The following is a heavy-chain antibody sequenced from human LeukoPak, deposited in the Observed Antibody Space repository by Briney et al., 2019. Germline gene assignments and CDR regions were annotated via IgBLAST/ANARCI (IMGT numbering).Heavy chain of an antibody. J-gene: IGHJ4*02. CDR3: AKGAYDYIEMGYFDD. CDR2: IIGSSGDT. D-gene: IGHD5-12*01. V-gene: IGHV3-23*01. CDR1: GFRFSNFA. Sequence: GGSLRLSCAASGFRFSNFAMSWLRQAPGKGLEWVSLIIGSSGDTLYADSVKGRFTISRDISKNRLYLQMNSLRAEDTALYYCAKGAYDYIEMGYFDDWGQGTLVTVSS.